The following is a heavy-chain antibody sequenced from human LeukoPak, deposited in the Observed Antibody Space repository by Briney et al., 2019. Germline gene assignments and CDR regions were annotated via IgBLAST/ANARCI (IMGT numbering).Heavy chain of an antibody. V-gene: IGHV4-59*08. CDR2: ISDIGSI. CDR1: GGSISSYY. J-gene: IGHJ4*02. D-gene: IGHD2/OR15-2a*01. Sequence: SETLSLTCTVSGGSISSYYWSWIRQPPGKGLEWIAYISDIGSINFNPSLKSRVTISLDTSKNQFSLKLSSVTVADTAVYYCAGHHPRNTVDFWGQGTLVTVSS. CDR3: AGHHPRNTVDF.